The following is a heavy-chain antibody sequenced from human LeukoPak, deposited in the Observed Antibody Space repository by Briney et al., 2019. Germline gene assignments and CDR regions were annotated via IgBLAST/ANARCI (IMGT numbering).Heavy chain of an antibody. CDR1: GFTFSSYS. CDR2: ITASGTAM. CDR3: AREPSHCSGGSCYFLGPDY. V-gene: IGHV3-48*01. Sequence: GGSLRLSCAASGFTFSSYSMNWVRQAPGKGLEWVSHITASGTAMFYADSVKGRFTISRDNAKNSLYLQMNSLRAEDTAVYYCAREPSHCSGGSCYFLGPDYWGQGTLVTVSS. D-gene: IGHD2-15*01. J-gene: IGHJ4*02.